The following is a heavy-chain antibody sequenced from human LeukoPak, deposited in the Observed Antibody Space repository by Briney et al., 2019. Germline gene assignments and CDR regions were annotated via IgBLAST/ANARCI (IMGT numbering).Heavy chain of an antibody. CDR2: IYYSGST. D-gene: IGHD6-19*01. V-gene: IGHV4-39*01. CDR3: ARPRTRLAWFDP. J-gene: IGHJ5*02. CDR1: GGSISSSSYY. Sequence: SETLSLTCTVSGGSISSSSYYWGWIRQPPGKGLEWIGSIYYSGSTYYNLSLKSRVTISVDTSKNQFSLKLRSVTAADTAVYYCARPRTRLAWFDPWGQGTLVTVSS.